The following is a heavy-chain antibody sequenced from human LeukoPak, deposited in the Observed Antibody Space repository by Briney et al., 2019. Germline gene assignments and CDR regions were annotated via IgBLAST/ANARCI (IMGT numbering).Heavy chain of an antibody. V-gene: IGHV1-2*04. CDR3: ARAGYSSSWYSGWFDP. J-gene: IGHJ5*02. D-gene: IGHD6-13*01. CDR1: GYTFTGYY. CDR2: INPNSGGT. Sequence: ASVKVSCTASGYTFTGYYMHWVRQAPGQGLEWMGWINPNSGGTNYAQKFQGWVTMTRDTSISTAYMELSRLRSDDTAVYYCARAGYSSSWYSGWFDPWGQGTLVTVSS.